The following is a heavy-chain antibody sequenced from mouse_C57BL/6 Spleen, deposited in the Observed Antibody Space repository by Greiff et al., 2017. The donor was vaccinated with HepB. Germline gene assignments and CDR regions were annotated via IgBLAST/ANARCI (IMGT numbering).Heavy chain of an antibody. D-gene: IGHD2-3*01. V-gene: IGHV1-7*01. CDR2: INPSSGYT. Sequence: VQLQQSGAELAKPGASVKLSCKASGYTFTSYWMHWVKQRPGQGLEWIGYINPSSGYTKYNQKFKDKATLTADKSYSTAYMQLSSLTYEDSAVYYCARYDPLDYWGQGTTLTVSS. CDR3: ARYDPLDY. J-gene: IGHJ2*01. CDR1: GYTFTSYW.